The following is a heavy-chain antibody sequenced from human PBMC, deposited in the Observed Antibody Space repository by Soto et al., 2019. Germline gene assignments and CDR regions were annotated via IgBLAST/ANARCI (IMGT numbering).Heavy chain of an antibody. V-gene: IGHV5-10-1*01. CDR1: GYSFTSYW. D-gene: IGHD3-3*01. CDR3: ARRNYDFWSGTYYGMDV. Sequence: PGESLKISCNGSGYSFTSYWISWVRQMPGKGLEWMGRIDPSDSYTNYSPSFQGHVTISADKSISTAYLQWSSLKASDTAMYYCARRNYDFWSGTYYGMDVWGQGTTVTVSS. J-gene: IGHJ6*02. CDR2: IDPSDSYT.